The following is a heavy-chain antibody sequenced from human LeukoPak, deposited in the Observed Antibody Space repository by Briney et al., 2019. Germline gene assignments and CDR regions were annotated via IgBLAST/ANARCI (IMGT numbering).Heavy chain of an antibody. V-gene: IGHV3-30-3*01. Sequence: GGSLRLSCAASGFTFSSYAMHWVRQAPGKGLEWVAVISYDGSNKYYADSVKGRFTISRDNSKNTLYLQMNSLRAEDTAVYYCARSVAVAGTTPHFDYWGQGTLVTVSS. D-gene: IGHD6-19*01. CDR2: ISYDGSNK. CDR1: GFTFSSYA. CDR3: ARSVAVAGTTPHFDY. J-gene: IGHJ4*02.